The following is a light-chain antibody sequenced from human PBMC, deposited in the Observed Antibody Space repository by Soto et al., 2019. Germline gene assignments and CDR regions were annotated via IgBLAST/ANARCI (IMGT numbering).Light chain of an antibody. Sequence: EIVMTQSPGTLSLSPGERATLSCRASQSVGSDLAWYQQKPGQAPRPLIYGASTRATGVPARFSGSGSGTRFTLTISSLQSEDFAVYYCQQYSNSYTFGQGTKLEIK. V-gene: IGKV3-15*01. CDR1: QSVGSD. CDR3: QQYSNSYT. CDR2: GAS. J-gene: IGKJ2*01.